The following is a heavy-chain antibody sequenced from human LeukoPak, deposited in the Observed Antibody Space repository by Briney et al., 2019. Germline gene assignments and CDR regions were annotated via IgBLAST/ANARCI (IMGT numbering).Heavy chain of an antibody. CDR2: IRNDGSNK. D-gene: IGHD3-9*01. V-gene: IGHV3-30*02. J-gene: IGHJ4*02. Sequence: PGGSLRLSCAASGFTFSSYAMTWVRQAPGKGLEWVAYIRNDGSNKYYAGSMKGRFTISRDNSKNTLYLQINSLRTEDTAIYYCAKDDILTGYSLDYWGQGTLVTVSS. CDR1: GFTFSSYA. CDR3: AKDDILTGYSLDY.